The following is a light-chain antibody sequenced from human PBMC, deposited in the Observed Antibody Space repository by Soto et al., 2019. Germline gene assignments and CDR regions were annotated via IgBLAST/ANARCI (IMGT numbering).Light chain of an antibody. Sequence: QSVLTQPPSASGTPGQMVTISCSGSSSDIGTNAVNWYQQLPGTAPKLLIYSDYQRPSGVPDRFSASKSGTSASLAICGLQSEDEADYYCAAWDDSVNGVIFGGGTKLTVL. V-gene: IGLV1-44*01. CDR2: SDY. CDR1: SSDIGTNA. CDR3: AAWDDSVNGVI. J-gene: IGLJ2*01.